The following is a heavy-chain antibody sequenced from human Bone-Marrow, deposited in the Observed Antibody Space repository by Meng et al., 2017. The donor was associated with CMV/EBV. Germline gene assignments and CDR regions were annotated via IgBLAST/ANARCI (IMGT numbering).Heavy chain of an antibody. D-gene: IGHD6-13*01. V-gene: IGHV1-69*05. CDR1: GYTFTSYD. J-gene: IGHJ6*02. Sequence: SVKVSCKASGYTFTSYDINWVRQATGQGLEWMGGIIPIFGTANYAQKFQGRVTITTDESTSTAYMELSSLRSEDTAVYYCARDTPVRTAAANKGYYYYYGMDVWGQGTTVTVSS. CDR3: ARDTPVRTAAANKGYYYYYGMDV. CDR2: IIPIFGTA.